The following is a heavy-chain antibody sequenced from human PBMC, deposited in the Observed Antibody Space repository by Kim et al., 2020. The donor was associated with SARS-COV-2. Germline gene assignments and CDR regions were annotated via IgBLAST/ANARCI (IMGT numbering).Heavy chain of an antibody. CDR3: AKNPAPYYYDSSGYYYEPPNWFDP. V-gene: IGHV3-23*01. Sequence: GGSLRLSCAASGFTFSSYAMSWVRQAPGKGLEWVSAISGSGGSTYYADSVKGRFTISRDNSKNTLYLQMNSLRAEDTAVYYCAKNPAPYYYDSSGYYYEPPNWFDPWGQGTLVTVSS. CDR2: ISGSGGST. CDR1: GFTFSSYA. D-gene: IGHD3-22*01. J-gene: IGHJ5*02.